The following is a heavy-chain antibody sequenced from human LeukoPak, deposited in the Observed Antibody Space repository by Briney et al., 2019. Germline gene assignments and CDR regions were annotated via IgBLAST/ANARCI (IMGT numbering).Heavy chain of an antibody. V-gene: IGHV4-59*08. CDR3: ARHYGP. Sequence: SETLSLTCIVSGGSISSYFWSWIRQPPGKGLEWIGYISNSGSTNYSPSLKSRVTISVDTSKNQFSLKLNSVTATDTAVYYCARHYGPWGQGTLVTVSS. J-gene: IGHJ4*02. CDR2: ISNSGST. D-gene: IGHD3-10*01. CDR1: GGSISSYF.